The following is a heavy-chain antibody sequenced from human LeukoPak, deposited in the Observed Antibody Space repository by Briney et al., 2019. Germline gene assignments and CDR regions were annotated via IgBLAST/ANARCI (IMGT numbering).Heavy chain of an antibody. CDR1: GYIFTGYY. V-gene: IGHV1-2*02. D-gene: IGHD3-22*01. J-gene: IGHJ4*02. CDR3: ARDAGSSGYRGPFDY. Sequence: GASVKVSCKASGYIFTGYYMHWVRQAPGQGLEWMGWINPNSGGTNYAQKFQGRVTMTRDTSISTAYMELSRLRSDDTAVYYCARDAGSSGYRGPFDYWGQGTLVTVSS. CDR2: INPNSGGT.